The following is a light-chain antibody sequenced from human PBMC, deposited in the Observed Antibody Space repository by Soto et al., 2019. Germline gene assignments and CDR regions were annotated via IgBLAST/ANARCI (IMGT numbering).Light chain of an antibody. Sequence: DIQMTQSPSSVSASVGDRVTISCRASQGISNWLAWYQQKPGKAPKXLIYAASGLQSGVPSRFSGRRSGTAGNLTITSLQPEDFEAYYCQQANRLPLTFGGGTKGDIK. CDR1: QGISNW. J-gene: IGKJ4*01. V-gene: IGKV1-12*01. CDR3: QQANRLPLT. CDR2: AAS.